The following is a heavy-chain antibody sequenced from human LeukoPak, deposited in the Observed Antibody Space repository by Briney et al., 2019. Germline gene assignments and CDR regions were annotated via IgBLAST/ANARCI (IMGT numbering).Heavy chain of an antibody. CDR3: AREGSTVAGTSLDAFDI. J-gene: IGHJ3*02. D-gene: IGHD6-19*01. CDR1: GYTFTSYA. V-gene: IGHV7-4-1*02. CDR2: INTNTGNP. Sequence: ASVKVSCKASGYTFTSYAMNWVRQAPGQGLEWMGWINTNTGNPTYAQGFTGRFVFSLDTSVSTAYLQISSLKAEDTAVYYCAREGSTVAGTSLDAFDIWGQGTMVTVSS.